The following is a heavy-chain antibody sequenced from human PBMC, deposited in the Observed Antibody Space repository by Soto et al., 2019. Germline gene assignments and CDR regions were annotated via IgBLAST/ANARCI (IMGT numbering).Heavy chain of an antibody. D-gene: IGHD2-2*01. CDR3: AKVTRGYQLPKPYYYYGMDV. CDR2: ISGSGGST. V-gene: IGHV3-23*01. CDR1: GFTFSSYA. J-gene: IGHJ6*02. Sequence: LSLTCAASGFTFSSYAMSWVRQAPGKGLEWVSAISGSGGSTYYADSVKGRFTISRDNSKNTLYLQMNSLRAEDTAVYYCAKVTRGYQLPKPYYYYGMDVWGQGTTVTVSS.